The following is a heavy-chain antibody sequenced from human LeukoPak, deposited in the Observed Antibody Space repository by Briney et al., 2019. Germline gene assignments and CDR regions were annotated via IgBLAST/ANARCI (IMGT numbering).Heavy chain of an antibody. CDR3: AKVHDSSGWSFDY. Sequence: GGSLRLSCVASGFTFSGFYIHWVRQAPGKGLVWVSAISGSGGSTYYADSVKGRFTISRDNSKNTLYLQMNSLRAEDTAVYYCAKVHDSSGWSFDYWGQGTLVTVSS. V-gene: IGHV3-23*01. CDR2: ISGSGGST. J-gene: IGHJ4*02. D-gene: IGHD3-22*01. CDR1: GFTFSGFY.